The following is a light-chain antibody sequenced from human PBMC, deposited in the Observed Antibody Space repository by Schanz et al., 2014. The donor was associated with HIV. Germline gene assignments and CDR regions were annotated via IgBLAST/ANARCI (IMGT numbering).Light chain of an antibody. CDR1: QSVSSN. CDR3: QQRSTWPYT. CDR2: DAS. J-gene: IGKJ2*01. Sequence: EIVLTQSPATLSLSPGERATLSCRASQSVSSNLAWYQQKPGQAPRLLIYDASNRAAGIPARFSGSGSGTDFTLTISGLEPEDFAVYYCQQRSTWPYTFGQGTKLEIK. V-gene: IGKV3-11*01.